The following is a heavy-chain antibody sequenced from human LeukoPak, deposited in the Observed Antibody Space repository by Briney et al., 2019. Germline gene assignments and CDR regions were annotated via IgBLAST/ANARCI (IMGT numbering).Heavy chain of an antibody. V-gene: IGHV4-59*01. CDR2: IYYSGST. D-gene: IGHD5-18*01. Sequence: SETLSLTCTVPGGSISSYYWSWIRQPPGKGLEWIGYIYYSGSTNYNPSLKSRVTISVDTSKNQFSLKLSSVTAADTAVYYCARGGNSYGTDYWGQGTLVTVSS. J-gene: IGHJ4*02. CDR1: GGSISSYY. CDR3: ARGGNSYGTDY.